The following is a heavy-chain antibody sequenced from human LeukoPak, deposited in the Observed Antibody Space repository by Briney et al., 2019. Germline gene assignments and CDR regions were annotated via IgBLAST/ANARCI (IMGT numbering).Heavy chain of an antibody. CDR1: GFTFSNFN. CDR2: ISGSSNYI. V-gene: IGHV3-21*01. D-gene: IGHD5-18*01. J-gene: IGHJ5*02. CDR3: ARVQDGYSIA. Sequence: GGSLRLSCAASGFTFSNFNMNWVRQAPGKGLEWVSFISGSSNYIYYADSVKGRFTVSRDNAKISLYLQMNSLRAEDTAVYYCARVQDGYSIAWGQGTLVTVSS.